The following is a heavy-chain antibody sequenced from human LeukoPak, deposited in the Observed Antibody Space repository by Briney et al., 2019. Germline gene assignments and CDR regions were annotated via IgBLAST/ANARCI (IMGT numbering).Heavy chain of an antibody. J-gene: IGHJ4*02. CDR3: AGNYYGSGSYYSEDRY. CDR1: GGSIRSYY. D-gene: IGHD3-10*01. V-gene: IGHV4-4*07. CDR2: IYTSGTT. Sequence: SETLSLTCTVSGGSIRSYYWNWIRQPAGKGLEWIGHIYTSGTTNYNPSLKSRVTMSLDTSKNQFSLKLSSVTAADTAVYYCAGNYYGSGSYYSEDRYWGQGTLVTVSS.